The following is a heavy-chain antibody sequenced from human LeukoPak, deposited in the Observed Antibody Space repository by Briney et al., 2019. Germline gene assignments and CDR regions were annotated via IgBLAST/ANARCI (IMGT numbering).Heavy chain of an antibody. V-gene: IGHV3-15*01. Sequence: PGGSLRLSCAASGFTFSTSWMIWVRQAPGKGLEWVGRIKSKTDGGTTDYAAPVKGRFTISRDDSKNTLYLQMNSLKTEDTAVYYCAAEYYYDSSGYHKPTIDYWGQGTLVTVSS. CDR2: IKSKTDGGTT. J-gene: IGHJ4*02. CDR3: AAEYYYDSSGYHKPTIDY. CDR1: GFTFSTSW. D-gene: IGHD3-22*01.